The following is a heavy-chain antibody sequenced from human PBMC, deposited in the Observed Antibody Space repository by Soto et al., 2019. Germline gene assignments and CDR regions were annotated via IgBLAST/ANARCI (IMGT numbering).Heavy chain of an antibody. CDR3: AKEDYAYYLPGF. V-gene: IGHV3-23*01. CDR1: GFTFSSYG. D-gene: IGHD1-26*01. Sequence: EVQLLESGGGLVQPGGSLRLSCAASGFTFSSYGMSWVRQAPGKGLEWVSAISGGGGRTYYADSVKGRFTISRDNSKNSLYLQMNSVSGEETAVDYCAKEDYAYYLPGFWGQGTLVTVSS. J-gene: IGHJ4*02. CDR2: ISGGGGRT.